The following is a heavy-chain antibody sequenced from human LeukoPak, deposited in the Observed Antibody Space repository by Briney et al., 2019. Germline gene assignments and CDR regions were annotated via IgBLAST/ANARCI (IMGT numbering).Heavy chain of an antibody. CDR2: IYHSGST. V-gene: IGHV4-38-2*02. J-gene: IGHJ4*02. D-gene: IGHD6-6*01. Sequence: SETLSLTCTVSGYSTSSGYYWGWIRQPPGKGLEWIGSIYHSGSTYYNPSLNSRVTISVDTSKHQFSLQLSSVTAADTGVYYCAMSRSTIAALAYWGQGTLVTVSS. CDR1: GYSTSSGYY. CDR3: AMSRSTIAALAY.